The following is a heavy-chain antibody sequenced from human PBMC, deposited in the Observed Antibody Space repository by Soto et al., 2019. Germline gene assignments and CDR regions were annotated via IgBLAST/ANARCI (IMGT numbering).Heavy chain of an antibody. CDR1: GFTFSSYA. V-gene: IGHV3-23*01. J-gene: IGHJ4*02. Sequence: EVQLLESGGGLVQPGGSLRLSCAASGFTFSSYAMSWVRQAPGKWLEWVSAISGSGGSTYYADSVKGRFTISRDNSKNTLYLQMNSLRAEDTAVYYCANPPYYYDTSDYGGQGPLVTVSS. CDR2: ISGSGGST. CDR3: ANPPYYYDTSDY. D-gene: IGHD3-22*01.